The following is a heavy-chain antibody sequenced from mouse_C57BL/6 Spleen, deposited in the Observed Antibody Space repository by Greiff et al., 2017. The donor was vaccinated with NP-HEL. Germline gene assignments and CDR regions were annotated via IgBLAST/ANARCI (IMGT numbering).Heavy chain of an antibody. Sequence: QVQLQQSGPELVKPGASVKISCKASGYAFSSSWMNWVKQRPGKGLEWIGRIYPGDGDTNYNGKFKGKATLTADKSSSTAYMQLSSLTSEDSAVYFCARCRTGTRAMDYWGQGTSVTVSS. J-gene: IGHJ4*01. CDR3: ARCRTGTRAMDY. D-gene: IGHD4-1*01. CDR2: IYPGDGDT. V-gene: IGHV1-82*01. CDR1: GYAFSSSW.